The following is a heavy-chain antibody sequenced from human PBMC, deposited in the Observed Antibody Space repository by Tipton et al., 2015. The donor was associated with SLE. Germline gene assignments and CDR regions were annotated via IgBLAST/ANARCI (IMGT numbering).Heavy chain of an antibody. CDR3: AREGGGPDY. J-gene: IGHJ4*02. Sequence: LRLSCSVYDGSFSGYYWTWIRQPPGKGLEWIGEINHSGSTNYNPSLKSRVTISIDTSKNHFSLKLRSVTAADTAIYYCAREGGGPDYWGQGTLVTVSS. CDR1: DGSFSGYY. CDR2: INHSGST. V-gene: IGHV4-34*01. D-gene: IGHD1-26*01.